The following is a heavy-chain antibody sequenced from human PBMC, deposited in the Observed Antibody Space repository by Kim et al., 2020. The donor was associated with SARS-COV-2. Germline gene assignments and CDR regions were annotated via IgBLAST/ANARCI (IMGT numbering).Heavy chain of an antibody. Sequence: GGSLRLSCAASGFTFSSYGMHWVRQAPGKGLEWVAIISYDGSNKYYADSVKGRFTISRDNSKNTLYLQMNSLRAEDTAVYYCAKDFWRYCSSTSCYTAIDYWGQGTLVTVSS. CDR2: ISYDGSNK. CDR1: GFTFSSYG. D-gene: IGHD2-2*02. J-gene: IGHJ4*02. V-gene: IGHV3-30*18. CDR3: AKDFWRYCSSTSCYTAIDY.